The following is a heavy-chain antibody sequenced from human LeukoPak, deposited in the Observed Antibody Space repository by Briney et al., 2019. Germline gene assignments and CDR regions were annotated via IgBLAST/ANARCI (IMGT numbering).Heavy chain of an antibody. V-gene: IGHV1-69*13. CDR1: GGTFSSYA. CDR3: ARDPPGDSSGYFQPYYYYGMDV. Sequence: GASVKVSCKASGGTFSSYAISRVRQAPGQGLEWMGGIIPIFGTANYAQKFQGRVTITADESTSTAYMELSSLRSEDTAVYYCARDPPGDSSGYFQPYYYYGMDVWGQGTTVTASS. J-gene: IGHJ6*02. D-gene: IGHD3-22*01. CDR2: IIPIFGTA.